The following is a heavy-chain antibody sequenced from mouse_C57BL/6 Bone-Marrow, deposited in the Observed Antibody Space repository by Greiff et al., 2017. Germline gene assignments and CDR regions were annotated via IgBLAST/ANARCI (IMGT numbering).Heavy chain of an antibody. CDR1: GYTFTNYW. D-gene: IGHD1-1*01. CDR2: IYPGGGCT. J-gene: IGHJ3*01. V-gene: IGHV1-63*01. Sequence: VQLQQPGAELVRPGTSVKMSCKASGYTFTNYWIGWAKQRPGHGLEWIGVIYPGGGCTNYNEKFKGKATLTADKSSSTAYMQFSSLTSEDSAVDFCGRERFDGRRDYWGQGTLVTVSA. CDR3: GRERFDGRRDY.